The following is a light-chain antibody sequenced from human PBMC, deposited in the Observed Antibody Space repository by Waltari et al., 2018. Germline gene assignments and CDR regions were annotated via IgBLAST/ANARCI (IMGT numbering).Light chain of an antibody. J-gene: IGLJ2*01. Sequence: QSALTQPASVSGSPGQSITIPCTGTSSDVGNYNIVSWYQQFSGKVPKLVIDEGNKRPSGVSNRFSGSKSGNTASLTISGLQAEDEADYYCCSYAGSNIMVFGGGTKLTVL. CDR1: SSDVGNYNI. CDR2: EGN. CDR3: CSYAGSNIMV. V-gene: IGLV2-23*01.